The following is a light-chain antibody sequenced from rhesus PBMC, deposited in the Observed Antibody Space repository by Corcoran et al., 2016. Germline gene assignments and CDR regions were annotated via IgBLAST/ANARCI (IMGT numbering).Light chain of an antibody. Sequence: QAGLTQPPSVSKGLRQTATLTCTGNSNNVGNQGAAWLQQHQGHPPKLLSYRNNNRPSGISERFSSSRSGNTAPLTITGLQPEDEADYYCSTWDSSLSTHVFGSGTKLTVL. J-gene: IGLJ6*01. CDR1: SNNVGNQG. CDR2: RNN. V-gene: IGLV10-114*01. CDR3: STWDSSLSTHV.